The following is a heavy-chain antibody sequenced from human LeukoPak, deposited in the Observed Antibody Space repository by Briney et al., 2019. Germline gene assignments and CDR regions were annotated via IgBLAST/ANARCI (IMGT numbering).Heavy chain of an antibody. CDR2: IWYDGSNK. D-gene: IGHD2-2*01. Sequence: PGGSLRLSCAASGITFSSYGMHWVRQAPGKGLEWVAVIWYDGSNKYYADSVKGRFTISRDNSKNTLYLQMNSLRAEDTAVYYCASQYCSSTSCYGIPFDYWGQGTLVTVSS. CDR3: ASQYCSSTSCYGIPFDY. J-gene: IGHJ4*02. CDR1: GITFSSYG. V-gene: IGHV3-33*03.